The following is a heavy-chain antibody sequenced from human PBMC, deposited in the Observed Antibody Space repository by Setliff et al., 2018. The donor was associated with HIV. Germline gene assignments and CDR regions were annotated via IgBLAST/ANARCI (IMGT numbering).Heavy chain of an antibody. CDR1: GFTFNTYW. D-gene: IGHD2-2*01. CDR2: SNSDGSST. Sequence: GSLRLSCAASGFTFNTYWMHWVRQAPGKGLVWVSHSNSDGSSTTYADSVKGRFTVSRDNAKNSLFLQMNSLRAEDTALYYCVKDSLPGGCDMWGQGSMVTVSS. V-gene: IGHV3-74*01. CDR3: VKDSLPGGCDM. J-gene: IGHJ3*02.